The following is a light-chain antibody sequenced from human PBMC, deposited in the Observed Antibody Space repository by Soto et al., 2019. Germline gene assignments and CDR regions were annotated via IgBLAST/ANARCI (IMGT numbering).Light chain of an antibody. CDR1: QSISNS. V-gene: IGKV1-39*01. CDR3: QESYTALWGT. Sequence: DIPMTQSPSPLSASVGDRVTITCRASQSISNSLNWYQRKLGKVPKVLIYGASSLQRGVPSRFSGSGSGTDFTLTISSLQPEDFATYYCQESYTALWGTFGEGTKVEI. J-gene: IGKJ4*02. CDR2: GAS.